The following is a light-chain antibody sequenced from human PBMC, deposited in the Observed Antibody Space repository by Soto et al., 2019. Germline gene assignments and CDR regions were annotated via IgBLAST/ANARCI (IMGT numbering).Light chain of an antibody. CDR1: QTVSSGY. V-gene: IGKV3-20*01. CDR3: QLYDSSPLA. CDR2: GAI. Sequence: ENVLTQSPGTLSLSPGEGATLSCRASQTVSSGYLAWYQQKPGQAPMLLIYGAISRSTGIPDRFSGSGSGTDYNPTINRQEPADTAVYYWQLYDSSPLAFGGGTNVDIK. J-gene: IGKJ4*01.